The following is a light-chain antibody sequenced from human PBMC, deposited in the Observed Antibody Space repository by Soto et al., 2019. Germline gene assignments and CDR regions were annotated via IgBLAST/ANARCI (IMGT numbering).Light chain of an antibody. J-gene: IGKJ2*01. CDR2: GAS. CDR3: QEYGSSPPMYT. CDR1: QSLNSNF. V-gene: IGKV3-20*01. Sequence: EFVLTQSPGTLSLSPGERATLSCRASQSLNSNFFAWYQQRPGQAPRLLIYGASSRVTGVPDRFSGSGSGTDFTLTISRLEPEDFAVYYCQEYGSSPPMYTFGQGTKLEI.